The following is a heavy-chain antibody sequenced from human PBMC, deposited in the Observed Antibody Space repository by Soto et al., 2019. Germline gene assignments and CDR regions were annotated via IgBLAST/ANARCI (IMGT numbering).Heavy chain of an antibody. J-gene: IGHJ3*02. Sequence: PGGSLRLSCAAFGFTFSSYAMSWVRQAPGKGLEWDSAITASGDTTYYADSLKGRFTIPRDNSKRTMYLQMNSLRAADTAVYYCAKVRPLRDCTRTSCLGAFDIWGQGTMVTVSS. CDR1: GFTFSSYA. CDR3: AKVRPLRDCTRTSCLGAFDI. V-gene: IGHV3-23*01. D-gene: IGHD2-2*01. CDR2: ITASGDTT.